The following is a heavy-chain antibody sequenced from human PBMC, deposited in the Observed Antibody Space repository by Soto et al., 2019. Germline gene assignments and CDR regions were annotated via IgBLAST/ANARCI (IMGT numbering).Heavy chain of an antibody. CDR2: IIPIFGTA. CDR1: GGTFSSYA. Sequence: QVQLVQSGDEVKKPGSSVKVSCKASGGTFSSYAISWVRQAPGQGLEWMGGIIPIFGTANYAQKFQGRVTITADESTSTAYMELSRLRSEHTAVYYCAREAVAGTSYYYYGMDVWGQGTTVTVSS. J-gene: IGHJ6*02. CDR3: AREAVAGTSYYYYGMDV. V-gene: IGHV1-69*01. D-gene: IGHD6-19*01.